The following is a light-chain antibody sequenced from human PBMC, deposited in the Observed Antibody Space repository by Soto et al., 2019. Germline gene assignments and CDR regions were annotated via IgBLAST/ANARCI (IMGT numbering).Light chain of an antibody. Sequence: IVVSLSPATLALPKGERATLSCRASQSVDNYLVWYQQKPGQAPRLLIYDASNRATGIPARFSGSGSGTDFTLTISSLEPEDFAVYYCQQRSNWPRTFGQGTRLEIK. V-gene: IGKV3-11*01. J-gene: IGKJ5*01. CDR3: QQRSNWPRT. CDR1: QSVDNY. CDR2: DAS.